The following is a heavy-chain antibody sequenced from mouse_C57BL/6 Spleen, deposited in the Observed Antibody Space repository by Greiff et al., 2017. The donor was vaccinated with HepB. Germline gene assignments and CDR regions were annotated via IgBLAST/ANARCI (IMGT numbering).Heavy chain of an antibody. Sequence: VQLQQPGAELVMPGASVKLSCKASGYTFTSYWMHWVKQRPGQGLEWIGEIDPSDSYTNYNQKFKGKSTLTVDKSSSTAYMQLSSLTSEDSAVYYCARPQLGRGFAYWGQGTLVTVSA. D-gene: IGHD4-1*02. J-gene: IGHJ3*01. CDR1: GYTFTSYW. V-gene: IGHV1-69*01. CDR3: ARPQLGRGFAY. CDR2: IDPSDSYT.